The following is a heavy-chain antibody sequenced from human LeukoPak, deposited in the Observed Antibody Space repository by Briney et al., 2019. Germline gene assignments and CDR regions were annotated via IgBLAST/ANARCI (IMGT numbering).Heavy chain of an antibody. V-gene: IGHV3-74*01. Sequence: GGSLRLSCAASGFTFSGYWMHWFRQVPEKGLVLVSRIDNGGSGTTYADSVKGRFTVSRDNAKNTLYLQMNSLRGEDTAVYYCARDVSYYGGDWFDPWGQGTLVTVSS. CDR1: GFTFSGYW. CDR2: IDNGGSGT. J-gene: IGHJ5*02. CDR3: ARDVSYYGGDWFDP. D-gene: IGHD4-23*01.